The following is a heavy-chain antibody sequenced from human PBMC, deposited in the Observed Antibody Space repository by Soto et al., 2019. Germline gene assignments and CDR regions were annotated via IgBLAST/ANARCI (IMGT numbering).Heavy chain of an antibody. CDR3: VKDAGAEGAMNWFDP. CDR1: GFTFHEYA. D-gene: IGHD3-16*01. Sequence: EVQLVESGGGLVQPGRSLRLSCAASGFTFHEYAMHWVRQGPGKGLEWVSSISWNSGNIYYAGSVRGRFTISRDNAKSSMYLQMNSLRAEDTALFCCVKDAGAEGAMNWFDPWGQGTLVTVSS. CDR2: ISWNSGNI. J-gene: IGHJ5*02. V-gene: IGHV3-9*01.